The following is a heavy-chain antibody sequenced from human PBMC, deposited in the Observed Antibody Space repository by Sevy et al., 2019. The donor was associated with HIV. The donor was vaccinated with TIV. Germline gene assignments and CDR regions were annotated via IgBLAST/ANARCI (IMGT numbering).Heavy chain of an antibody. CDR1: GGSITSLY. CDR3: AGENAWGRGYA. D-gene: IGHD6-25*01. J-gene: IGHJ5*02. V-gene: IGHV4-59*08. Sequence: SETLSLTCTVSGGSITSLYWNWIRQPPGKGLECIANIYYNGHINYNPSLKCRVTLSLYTSKNQFSLRLSSVTATDTAMYYCAGENAWGRGYAWGQGTLVTVSS. CDR2: IYYNGHI.